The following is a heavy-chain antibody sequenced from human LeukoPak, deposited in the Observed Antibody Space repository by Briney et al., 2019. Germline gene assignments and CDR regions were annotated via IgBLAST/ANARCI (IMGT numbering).Heavy chain of an antibody. J-gene: IGHJ4*02. Sequence: ASVKVSCKASGYTFIDYYMHWERQAPGQGLEWVAWINPKNGDTKYAQKFQGRVTVTRDASINTAYMELSSLRSDDTAVYYCAREWDYYSVWGQGTMVSVSS. D-gene: IGHD2-21*01. CDR3: AREWDYYSV. V-gene: IGHV1-2*02. CDR1: GYTFIDYY. CDR2: INPKNGDT.